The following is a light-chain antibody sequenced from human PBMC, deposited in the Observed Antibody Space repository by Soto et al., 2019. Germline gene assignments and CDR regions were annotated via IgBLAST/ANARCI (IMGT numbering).Light chain of an antibody. CDR2: DNN. CDR3: GTWDSSLSAVV. V-gene: IGLV1-51*01. J-gene: IGLJ2*01. Sequence: QSVLTQPPSVSAAPGQKVTISCSGSNSNIGNNYVSWYQQLPGTAPTLLIYDNNKRPSGIPDRVSGSKSGTSATLGVTGLQTGDEADYYCGTWDSSLSAVVFGGGTKLTVL. CDR1: NSNIGNNY.